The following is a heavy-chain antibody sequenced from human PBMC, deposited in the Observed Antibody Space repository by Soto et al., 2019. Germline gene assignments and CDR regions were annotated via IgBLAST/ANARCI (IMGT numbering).Heavy chain of an antibody. CDR1: GGSISSYY. D-gene: IGHD3-10*01. Sequence: PSETLSLTCTVSGGSISSYYWIWIRQPPGKGLEWIGYIYYSGSTNYNPSLKSRVTISVDTSKNQFSLKLSSVTAADTAVYYCARDLTSGSSSGTYYYYGMDVWGQGTTVTVSS. J-gene: IGHJ6*02. CDR3: ARDLTSGSSSGTYYYYGMDV. V-gene: IGHV4-59*01. CDR2: IYYSGST.